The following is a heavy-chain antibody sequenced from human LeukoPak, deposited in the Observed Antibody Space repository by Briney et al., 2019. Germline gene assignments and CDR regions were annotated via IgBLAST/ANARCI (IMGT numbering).Heavy chain of an antibody. CDR2: IYTSGST. J-gene: IGHJ4*02. CDR1: GGSISSYY. Sequence: SETLSLTCTVSGGSISSYYWSWIRQPAGEGLEWIGRIYTSGSTNYNPSLKSRVTMSVDTSKNQFSLKLSSVTAADTAVYYCAREISEYYDFWSGYYLDWGQGTLVTVSS. CDR3: AREISEYYDFWSGYYLD. D-gene: IGHD3-3*01. V-gene: IGHV4-4*07.